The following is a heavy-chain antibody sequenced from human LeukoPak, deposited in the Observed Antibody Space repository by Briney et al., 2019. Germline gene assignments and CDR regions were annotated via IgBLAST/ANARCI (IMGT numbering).Heavy chain of an antibody. V-gene: IGHV3-23*01. CDR3: ANSEYNWNDFY. CDR2: ISGSGGST. Sequence: PGGSLRLSCAASGFTFSSYAMSWVRQAPGKGLEWVSAISGSGGSTYYADSVKGRFTISRDNSKNTLYLQMNSLRAEDAAVYYCANSEYNWNDFYWGQGTLVTVSS. CDR1: GFTFSSYA. J-gene: IGHJ4*02. D-gene: IGHD1-1*01.